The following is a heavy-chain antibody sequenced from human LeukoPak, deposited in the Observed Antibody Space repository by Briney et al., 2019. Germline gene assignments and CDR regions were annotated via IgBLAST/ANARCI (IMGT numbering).Heavy chain of an antibody. CDR1: GGSITSYY. Sequence: SETLSLTCTVSGGSITSYYWSWIRQPPGKGLEWIGYIYYSGSTNYNPSLKSRVTISVDTSKNQFSLKLSSVAAADTAVYYCARPVIPYSSGWYGYWGQGTLVTVSS. J-gene: IGHJ4*02. CDR2: IYYSGST. CDR3: ARPVIPYSSGWYGY. V-gene: IGHV4-59*08. D-gene: IGHD6-19*01.